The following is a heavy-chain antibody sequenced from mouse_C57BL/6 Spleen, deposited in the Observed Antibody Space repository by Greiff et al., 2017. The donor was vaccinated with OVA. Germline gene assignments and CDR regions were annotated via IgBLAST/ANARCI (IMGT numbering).Heavy chain of an antibody. V-gene: IGHV1-55*01. CDR3: ARNQLRPFLFDY. J-gene: IGHJ2*01. Sequence: QVQLKQPGAELVKPGASVKMSCKASGYTFTSYWITWVKQRPGQGLEWIGDIYPGSGSTNYNEKFKSKATLTVDTSSSTAYMQLSSLTSEDSAVYYCARNQLRPFLFDYWGQGTTLTVSS. CDR2: IYPGSGST. D-gene: IGHD3-2*02. CDR1: GYTFTSYW.